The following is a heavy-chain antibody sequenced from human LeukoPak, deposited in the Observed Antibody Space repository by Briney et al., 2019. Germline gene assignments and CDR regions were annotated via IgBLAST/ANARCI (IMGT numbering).Heavy chain of an antibody. D-gene: IGHD6-19*01. CDR3: ARDLKYSSGWWGIFDY. V-gene: IGHV3-48*03. J-gene: IGHJ4*02. CDR2: ISSSGSTI. CDR1: GFTFSSYE. Sequence: PGGSLRLSCAASGFTFSSYEMNWVRQAPGKGLEWVSYISSSGSTIYYADPVKGRFTISRDNAKNSLYLQMNSLRAEDTAVYYCARDLKYSSGWWGIFDYWGQGTLVTVSS.